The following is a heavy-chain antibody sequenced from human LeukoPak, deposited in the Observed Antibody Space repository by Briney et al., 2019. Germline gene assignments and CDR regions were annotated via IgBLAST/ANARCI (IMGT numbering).Heavy chain of an antibody. CDR1: GYTFTGFY. CDR3: ARGEYSSSFSHNYYYGMDL. V-gene: IGHV1-8*02. Sequence: ASVKVSCKASGYTFTGFYMHWVRQAPGQGLEWIGWMNPNSGNTGYAQKFQGRVTMTRNTSISTAFMELNSLRSEDTAVYYCARGEYSSSFSHNYYYGMDLWGQGTTVTVSS. D-gene: IGHD6-13*01. CDR2: MNPNSGNT. J-gene: IGHJ6*02.